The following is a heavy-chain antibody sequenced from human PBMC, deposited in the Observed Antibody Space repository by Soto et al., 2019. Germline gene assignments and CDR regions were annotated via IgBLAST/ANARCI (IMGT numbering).Heavy chain of an antibody. CDR3: ARDREPDGIWTFDS. CDR2: SYSTGGT. J-gene: IGHJ4*02. V-gene: IGHV3-23*01. D-gene: IGHD3-9*01. CDR1: GFTLGKYT. Sequence: GGSLRLSCAASGFTLGKYTMGWVRQAPGKGLEWVAESYSTGGTEYADSVKGRFTISRDNSKNTLFLQMNSLGVEDTALYYCARDREPDGIWTFDSWGQGTLVTVS.